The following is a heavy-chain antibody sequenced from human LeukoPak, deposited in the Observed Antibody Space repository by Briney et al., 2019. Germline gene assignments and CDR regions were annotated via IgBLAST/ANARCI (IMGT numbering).Heavy chain of an antibody. CDR2: INPSGGST. D-gene: IGHD3-3*01. J-gene: IGHJ4*02. CDR1: GGTFSSYA. CDR3: ARSTYDFWSGYLIDY. Sequence: ASVKVSCKASGGTFSSYAISWVRQAPGQGLEWMGIINPSGGSTSYAQKFQGRVTMTRDTSTSTVYMELSSLRSEDTAVYYCARSTYDFWSGYLIDYWGQGTLVTVSS. V-gene: IGHV1-46*01.